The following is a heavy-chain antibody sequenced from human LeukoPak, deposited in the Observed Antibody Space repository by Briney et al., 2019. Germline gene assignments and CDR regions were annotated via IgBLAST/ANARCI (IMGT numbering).Heavy chain of an antibody. CDR1: GGTFSSST. D-gene: IGHD3-16*01. J-gene: IGHJ4*02. CDR3: ARVRYRLAETYIDY. V-gene: IGHV1-2*02. CDR2: INPNSGDT. Sequence: ASVKVSCKASGGTFSSSTISWVRQAPGQGLEWMGWINPNSGDTNYAQKFQGRVTMTRDTSISTAYMELSRLRSDDTAVYYCARVRYRLAETYIDYWGQGTLVTVSS.